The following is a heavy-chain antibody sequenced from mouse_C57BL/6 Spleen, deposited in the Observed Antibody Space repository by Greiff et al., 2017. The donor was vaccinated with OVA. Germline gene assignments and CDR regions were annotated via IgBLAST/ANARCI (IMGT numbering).Heavy chain of an antibody. CDR2: INPSNGGT. Sequence: QVQLQQPGTELVKPGASVKLSCKASGYTFTSYWMHWVKQRPGQGLEWIGNINPSNGGTNYNEKFKSKATLTVDKSSSTSYMQRSSLTSEDSAVYYCAREGGLFAMDYWGQGTSVTVSS. CDR1: GYTFTSYW. J-gene: IGHJ4*01. D-gene: IGHD3-1*01. CDR3: AREGGLFAMDY. V-gene: IGHV1-53*01.